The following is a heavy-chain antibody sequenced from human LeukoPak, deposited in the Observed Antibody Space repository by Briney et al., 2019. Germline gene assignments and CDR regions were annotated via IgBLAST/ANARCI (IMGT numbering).Heavy chain of an antibody. V-gene: IGHV1-18*01. J-gene: IGHJ4*02. CDR1: GGTFSSYA. CDR2: ISAYNGNT. Sequence: GASVKVSCKASGGTFSSYAISWVRQAPGQGLEWMGWISAYNGNTNYAQKLQGRVTMTTDTSTSTAYMELRSLRSDDTAVYYCARDMTYYYGSGASPRELDYWGQGTLVTVSS. D-gene: IGHD3-10*01. CDR3: ARDMTYYYGSGASPRELDY.